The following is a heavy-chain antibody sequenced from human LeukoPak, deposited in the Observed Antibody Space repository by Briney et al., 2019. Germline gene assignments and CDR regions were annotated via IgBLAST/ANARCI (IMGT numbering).Heavy chain of an antibody. CDR3: ARKNYDKMDV. CDR2: INVSGNSM. CDR1: GFTFNTYS. J-gene: IGHJ6*03. V-gene: IGHV3-48*01. Sequence: PSGSLRLSCVGSGFTFNTYSMNWVRQAPGKGLECISYINVSGNSMQYAAFMKGRFSISSDSTKNFLYLQMNNLRAEDTAVYYCARKNYDKMDVWGKGSTVTVSS.